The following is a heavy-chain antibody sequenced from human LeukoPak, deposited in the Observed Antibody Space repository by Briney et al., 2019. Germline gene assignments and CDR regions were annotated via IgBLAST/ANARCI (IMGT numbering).Heavy chain of an antibody. CDR2: VHRDGRT. CDR1: GGSVTSTNW. CDR3: AREGGFYRPLDY. Sequence: TSDTLSLTCAVSGGSVTSTNWWTWLRQPPGKGLEWIGEVHRDGRTNYNPSLTGRLTLPVDLYENHISLKLTSVTAADTAVYYCAREGGFYRPLDYLGQGTLVAVSS. J-gene: IGHJ4*02. V-gene: IGHV4-4*02. D-gene: IGHD3-3*01.